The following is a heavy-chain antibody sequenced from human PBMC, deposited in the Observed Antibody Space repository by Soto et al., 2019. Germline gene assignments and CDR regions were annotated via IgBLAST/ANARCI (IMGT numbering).Heavy chain of an antibody. CDR1: GFSLSTSGVG. J-gene: IGHJ5*02. Sequence: SGPTLVNPTQTLTLTCTFSGFSLSTSGVGVGWIRQPPGKALEWLALIYWDDDKRYSASLQSRLTITKDTSKNQVVLTMTNMDPMDTATYFCAHRGYFNRGWQWVWLDPWGQGTLVTVSS. V-gene: IGHV2-5*02. CDR2: IYWDDDK. D-gene: IGHD3-9*01. CDR3: AHRGYFNRGWQWVWLDP.